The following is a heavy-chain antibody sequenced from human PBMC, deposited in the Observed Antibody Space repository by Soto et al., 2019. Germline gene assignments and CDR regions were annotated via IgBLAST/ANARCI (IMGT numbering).Heavy chain of an antibody. J-gene: IGHJ4*02. CDR3: ARDAGTYRYYFDY. V-gene: IGHV4-38-2*02. Sequence: KPSETLSVTCAVSGYSIRDGYFWAWIRQPPGEGLEWIGTIYHSGNTFYNPSLRGRVTMSLDTSNNHYSLSLRSLTAADTAVYYCARDAGTYRYYFDYWGQGTLVTVSS. CDR2: IYHSGNT. CDR1: GYSIRDGYF.